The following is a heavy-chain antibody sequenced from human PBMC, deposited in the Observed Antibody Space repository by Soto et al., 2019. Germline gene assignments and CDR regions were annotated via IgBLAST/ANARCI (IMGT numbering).Heavy chain of an antibody. CDR3: ARGGGSDSFDY. Sequence: SETLSLTCTVSGASITFGGYSWSWIRQTPGKGLEWIGYINHLETTFYNPSFESRLTLSIDRAKNQFSLKLHSMSAADRAVYFCARGGGSDSFDYWGQGIRVTVSS. D-gene: IGHD1-26*01. V-gene: IGHV4-30-2*01. CDR2: INHLETT. CDR1: GASITFGGYS. J-gene: IGHJ4*02.